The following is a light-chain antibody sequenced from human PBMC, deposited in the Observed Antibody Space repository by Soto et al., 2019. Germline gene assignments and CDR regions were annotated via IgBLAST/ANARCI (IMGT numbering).Light chain of an antibody. CDR2: AAS. J-gene: IGKJ1*01. CDR3: LQDYNYPWT. Sequence: AIPLTQSPSSLSASVGDRVTITCRASQGIRNDLGWYQQKPGKAPKLLIYAASTLQSGVPSRFSGSGSGTDFTLTISSLQPEDFATYYCLQDYNYPWTFGQGTKVEIK. CDR1: QGIRND. V-gene: IGKV1-6*01.